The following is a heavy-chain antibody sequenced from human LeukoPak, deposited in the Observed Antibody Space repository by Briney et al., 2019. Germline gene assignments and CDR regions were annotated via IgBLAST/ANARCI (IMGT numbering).Heavy chain of an antibody. CDR2: IYYSGST. Sequence: PSETLSLTCTVSGGSISSYYWSWIRQPPGKGLEWIGYIYYSGSTNYNPSLKSRVTISVDTSKNQFSLKLSSVTAADTAVYYCARLFAPALAFCGGDCYPGAFDIWGQGTMVTVSS. V-gene: IGHV4-59*08. D-gene: IGHD2-21*02. CDR3: ARLFAPALAFCGGDCYPGAFDI. J-gene: IGHJ3*02. CDR1: GGSISSYY.